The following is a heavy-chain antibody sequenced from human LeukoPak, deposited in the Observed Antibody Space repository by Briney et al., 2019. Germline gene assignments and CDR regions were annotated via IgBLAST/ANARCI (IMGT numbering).Heavy chain of an antibody. CDR2: MLYSGST. V-gene: IGHV4-59*08. D-gene: IGHD3-16*02. CDR3: ARSDIWGSYRFLDY. Sequence: PSETLSLTCTVSGASISNFYWSWIRQAPGQGLEWIGYMLYSGSTNQKPSLRSRVTISVDTSMNQVSLKLSSVTAADTAVYYCARSDIWGSYRFLDYWGQGILVTVSS. J-gene: IGHJ4*01. CDR1: GASISNFY.